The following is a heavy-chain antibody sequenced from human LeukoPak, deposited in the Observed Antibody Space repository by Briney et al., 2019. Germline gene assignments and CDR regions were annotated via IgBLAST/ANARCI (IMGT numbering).Heavy chain of an antibody. Sequence: SETLSLTCTVSGGSISGSSYYWGWIRQPPGKGLEWIGSIYYTGSSSYNPSLKSRVTISVDTSKNQFSLRLTFVIAADTAVYYCARMSRLDYWGQGTLVTVSS. CDR3: ARMSRLDY. J-gene: IGHJ4*02. CDR2: IYYTGSS. V-gene: IGHV4-39*01. CDR1: GGSISGSSYY.